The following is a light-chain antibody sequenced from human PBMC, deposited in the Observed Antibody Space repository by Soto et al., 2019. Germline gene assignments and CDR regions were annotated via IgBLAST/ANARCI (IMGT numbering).Light chain of an antibody. CDR2: LEGSGGY. Sequence: QLVLTQSSSASASLGSSVKLTCTLSSGHSSYIIAWHQQQPGKAPRYLMKLEGSGGYNKGSGAPDRFSGSSSGADRYLTISNLQFEDEADYYCETWNSNTWVFGGGTKLTVL. V-gene: IGLV4-60*02. CDR1: SGHSSYI. J-gene: IGLJ3*02. CDR3: ETWNSNTWV.